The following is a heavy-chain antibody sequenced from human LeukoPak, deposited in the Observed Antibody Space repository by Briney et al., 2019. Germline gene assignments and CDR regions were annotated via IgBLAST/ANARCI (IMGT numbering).Heavy chain of an antibody. V-gene: IGHV3-74*01. D-gene: IGHD3-22*01. CDR1: GFTVSRYW. Sequence: GGSLRLSCAASGFTVSRYWMHWVRQASGKGLVWVARINVEGNYIDYAESVKGRFTISRDSAKNTLYLQMNSVRAEDTAVYSCARDLTGPYDHWGQGTLVTVSS. CDR3: ARDLTGPYDH. CDR2: INVEGNYI. J-gene: IGHJ4*02.